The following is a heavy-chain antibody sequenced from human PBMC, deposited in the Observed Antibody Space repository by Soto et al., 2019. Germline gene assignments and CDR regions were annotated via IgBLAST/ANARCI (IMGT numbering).Heavy chain of an antibody. CDR3: TRGQGNH. CDR2: MNPFSGNA. Sequence: QVQLVKSGAEVKKPGASVRVSCKASGYTFTSYDIYWVRQATGQGLEWMGWMNPFSGNAVYTQKFQDRVTMTRDTSINTVYMEMSGLRSEDTAVYYCTRGQGNHWGQGSLVTVSS. CDR1: GYTFTSYD. J-gene: IGHJ4*02. V-gene: IGHV1-8*01.